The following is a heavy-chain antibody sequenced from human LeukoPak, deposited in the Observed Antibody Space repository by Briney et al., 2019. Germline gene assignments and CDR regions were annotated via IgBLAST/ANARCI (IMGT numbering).Heavy chain of an antibody. CDR2: ISVVSDTT. D-gene: IGHD2-15*01. CDR3: AKVDCSGGSCYGFSYFYYGMDV. J-gene: IGHJ6*02. V-gene: IGHV3-23*01. CDR1: GFTFSNYG. Sequence: PGGSLRLSCAASGFTFSNYGMSWARQAPGKGLEWVSVISVVSDTTYYADSVKGRFTISRDNSKNTVFLQMNSLRAEDTAVYYCAKVDCSGGSCYGFSYFYYGMDVWGQGTTVTVSS.